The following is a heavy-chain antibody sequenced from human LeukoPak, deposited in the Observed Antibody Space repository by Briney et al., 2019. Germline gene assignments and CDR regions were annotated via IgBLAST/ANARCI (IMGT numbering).Heavy chain of an antibody. CDR3: ARSVRYQLLYWFDP. J-gene: IGHJ5*02. V-gene: IGHV3-20*04. D-gene: IGHD2-2*01. Sequence: GGALRLSCAASGFTFDDYGMSLVRQAPGKGLEWVSGINWNGGSTGYADSVKGRFTISRDNAKNSLYLQMNSLRAEDTALYYCARSVRYQLLYWFDPWGQGTLVTVSS. CDR2: INWNGGST. CDR1: GFTFDDYG.